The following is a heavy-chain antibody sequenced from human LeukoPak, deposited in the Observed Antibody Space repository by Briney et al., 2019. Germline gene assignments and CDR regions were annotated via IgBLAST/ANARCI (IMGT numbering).Heavy chain of an antibody. CDR2: INAGNGNT. Sequence: ASVKVSCKASGYTFTSYGISWVRQAPGQGLEWMGWINAGNGNTKYSQEFQGRVTITRDTSASTAYMELSSLRSEDMAVYYCARSPGGAIAVAGTPLFDYWGQGTLVTVSS. J-gene: IGHJ4*02. V-gene: IGHV1-3*03. CDR3: ARSPGGAIAVAGTPLFDY. D-gene: IGHD6-19*01. CDR1: GYTFTSYG.